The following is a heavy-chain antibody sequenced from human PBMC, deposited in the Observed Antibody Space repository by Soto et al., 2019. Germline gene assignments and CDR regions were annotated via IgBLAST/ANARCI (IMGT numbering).Heavy chain of an antibody. CDR2: ISAYNGNT. J-gene: IGHJ3*02. Sequence: GASVKVSCKASDYTFTNYGISWVRQAPGQGLEWMGWISAYNGNTNYAQKLQGRVTMTTDTSTSTAYMELRSLRSDDTAVYYCARASSGPPPDAFDSWGQGTMVTVSS. D-gene: IGHD6-19*01. V-gene: IGHV1-18*01. CDR3: ARASSGPPPDAFDS. CDR1: DYTFTNYG.